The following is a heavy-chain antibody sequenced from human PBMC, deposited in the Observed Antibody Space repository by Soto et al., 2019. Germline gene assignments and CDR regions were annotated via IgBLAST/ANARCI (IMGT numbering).Heavy chain of an antibody. J-gene: IGHJ6*02. CDR3: AREVATINYYYCGMDV. V-gene: IGHV3-30-3*01. CDR2: ISYDGSNK. Sequence: AGGSLRLSCAASGFTFSSYAMHWVRQAPGKGLEWVAVISYDGSNKYYADSVKGRFTISRDNSKNTLYLQMNSLRAEDTAVYYCAREVATINYYYCGMDVWGQGTTVTVSS. D-gene: IGHD5-12*01. CDR1: GFTFSSYA.